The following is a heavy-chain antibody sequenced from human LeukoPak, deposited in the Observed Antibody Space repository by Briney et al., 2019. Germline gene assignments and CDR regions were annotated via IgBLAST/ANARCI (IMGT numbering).Heavy chain of an antibody. Sequence: SVKVSCKASGGTFSSYAISWVRQAPGQGLEWMGGIIPIFGTANYAQKFQGRVTVTTDESTSTAYMELSSLRSEDTAVYYCARDSGVMRSGAALGHYYYMDVWGKGTTVTVSS. J-gene: IGHJ6*03. D-gene: IGHD3-16*01. CDR3: ARDSGVMRSGAALGHYYYMDV. CDR1: GGTFSSYA. CDR2: IIPIFGTA. V-gene: IGHV1-69*05.